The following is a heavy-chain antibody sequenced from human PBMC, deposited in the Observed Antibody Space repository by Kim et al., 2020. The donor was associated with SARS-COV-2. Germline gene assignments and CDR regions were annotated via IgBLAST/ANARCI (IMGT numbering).Heavy chain of an antibody. D-gene: IGHD3-3*01. CDR2: IIPIFGTA. V-gene: IGHV1-69*13. Sequence: SVKVSCKASGGTFSSYAISWVRQAPGQGLEWMGGIIPIFGTANYAQKFQGRVTITADESTSTAYMELSSLRSEDTAVYYCARDEGGFWGGYYRPHYFDYWGQGTLVTVSS. CDR1: GGTFSSYA. J-gene: IGHJ4*02. CDR3: ARDEGGFWGGYYRPHYFDY.